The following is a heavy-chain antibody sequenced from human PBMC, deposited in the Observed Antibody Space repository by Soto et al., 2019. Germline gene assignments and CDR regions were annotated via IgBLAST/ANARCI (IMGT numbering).Heavy chain of an antibody. CDR1: GGTFSSYA. CDR3: ARGPSLVVPELTFTWFDP. V-gene: IGHV1-69*06. Sequence: ASVKVSCKASGGTFSSYAISWARQAPGQGLEWMGGIIPIFGTANYAQKFQGRVTITADKSTSTAYMELSSLRSEDTAVYYCARGPSLVVPELTFTWFDPWGQGTLVTVSS. J-gene: IGHJ5*02. D-gene: IGHD2-2*01. CDR2: IIPIFGTA.